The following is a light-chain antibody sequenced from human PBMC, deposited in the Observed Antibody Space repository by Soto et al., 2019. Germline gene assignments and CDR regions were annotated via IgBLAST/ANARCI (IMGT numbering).Light chain of an antibody. CDR3: SSYTDRKHLV. CDR1: SSDIGGYNS. CDR2: DVT. J-gene: IGLJ1*01. Sequence: QSVLTQSPSASGSPGQSVTISCTGTSSDIGGYNSVSWYQQHPGKAPKVMIYDVTKRPSGVPDRFSGSKSGNTASLTVSALQAEDEADYNCSSYTDRKHLVFGTGTKVTVL. V-gene: IGLV2-8*01.